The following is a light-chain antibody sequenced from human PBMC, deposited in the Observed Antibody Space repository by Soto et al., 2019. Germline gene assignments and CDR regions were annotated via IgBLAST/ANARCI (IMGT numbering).Light chain of an antibody. V-gene: IGKV1-39*01. CDR2: AVS. CDR1: QSISSY. CDR3: QQTYSTPPT. Sequence: DIQMTQSPSSLSASVGDRVTITCRAGQSISSYLNWYQQKPGKAPKILIYAVSNLQSGVPSRFSGSRFATTFTLTISSLQPEDFATYYCQQTYSTPPTFGQGTKVEIK. J-gene: IGKJ1*01.